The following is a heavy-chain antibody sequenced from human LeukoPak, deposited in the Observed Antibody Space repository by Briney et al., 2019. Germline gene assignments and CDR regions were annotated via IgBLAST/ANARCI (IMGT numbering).Heavy chain of an antibody. CDR1: GGSISSYY. J-gene: IGHJ5*02. Sequence: PSETLSLTCTVSGGSISSYYWSWIRQPPGKGLEWIGYIYCSGGTNYNPSLKSRVTISVDTSKNQFSLKLSSVTAADTAVYYCARDLGYCSGGSCYSGAPWGQGTLVTVSS. D-gene: IGHD2-15*01. CDR2: IYCSGGT. V-gene: IGHV4-59*12. CDR3: ARDLGYCSGGSCYSGAP.